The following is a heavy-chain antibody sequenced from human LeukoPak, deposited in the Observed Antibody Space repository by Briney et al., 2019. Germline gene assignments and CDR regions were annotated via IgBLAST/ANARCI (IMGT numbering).Heavy chain of an antibody. CDR2: IYHSGST. Sequence: SETLSLTCTVSGYSISSGYYWGWIRQPPGKGLEWIGSIYHSGSTYYNPSLKSRVTISVDTSKDQFSLKLTSVTAADTAVYYCTSGSYSFYYMDVWGKGTTVTVSS. D-gene: IGHD1-26*01. CDR1: GYSISSGYY. J-gene: IGHJ6*03. V-gene: IGHV4-38-2*02. CDR3: TSGSYSFYYMDV.